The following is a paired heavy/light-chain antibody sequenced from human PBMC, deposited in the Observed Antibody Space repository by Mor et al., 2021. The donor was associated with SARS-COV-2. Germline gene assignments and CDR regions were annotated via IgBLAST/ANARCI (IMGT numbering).Heavy chain of an antibody. Sequence: QVQLVESGGGVVKPGGSLRLSCAASGFTFSDYYMNWIRQAPGKGLEWVSYISSSSSYTNYADSVKGRFTISRDNAKNSLYLQMNSLRAEDTAVYYCATTSSGNNHHYFDYWGQGTLVTVSS. CDR2: ISSSSSYT. CDR1: GFTFSDYY. J-gene: IGHJ4*02. V-gene: IGHV3-11*06. CDR3: ATTSSGNNHHYFDY. D-gene: IGHD6-25*01.
Light chain of an antibody. V-gene: IGKV6D-21*02. CDR3: HQSSSLPWT. J-gene: IGKJ1*01. CDR1: QSIGSS. CDR2: YVS. Sequence: EIVLTQSPDFQSVTPKEKVTITCRASQSIGSSLHWYQQKPDQSPKLLIKYVSQSISGVPSRFSGSGSGTDFTLTINSLEAEDAAAYYCHQSSSLPWTFGQGTKVEIK.